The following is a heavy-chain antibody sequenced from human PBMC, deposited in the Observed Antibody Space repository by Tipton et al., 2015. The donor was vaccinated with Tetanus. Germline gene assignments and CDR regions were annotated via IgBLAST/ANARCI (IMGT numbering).Heavy chain of an antibody. J-gene: IGHJ4*02. Sequence: GLVKPSQTLSLTCTVSGDSISKSNYYWAWIRQHPGKGLEWIGFIYRSGTTHYSPSLRRRLSMSVDASKNQFSLKLKSVTAADTAIYYCAREGIVAERDHWGQGTLVTVSS. D-gene: IGHD5-12*01. CDR1: GDSISKSNYY. V-gene: IGHV4-31*03. CDR3: AREGIVAERDH. CDR2: IYRSGTT.